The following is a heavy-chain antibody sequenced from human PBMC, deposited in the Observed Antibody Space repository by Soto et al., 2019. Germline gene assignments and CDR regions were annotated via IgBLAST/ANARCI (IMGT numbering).Heavy chain of an antibody. CDR3: ARDLDSSGYLDY. Sequence: SVKLYRKASAGPFSSYSFSWVRQAAGQGLEWMGGIIPIFGTANYAQKFQGWVTMTRDTSISTAYMELSRLRSDDTAVYYCARDLDSSGYLDYWGQGTLVTVSS. CDR1: AGPFSSYS. CDR2: IIPIFGTA. V-gene: IGHV1-69*05. J-gene: IGHJ4*02. D-gene: IGHD3-22*01.